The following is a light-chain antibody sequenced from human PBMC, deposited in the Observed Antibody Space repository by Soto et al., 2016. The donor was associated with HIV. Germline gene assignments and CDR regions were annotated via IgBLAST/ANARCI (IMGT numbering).Light chain of an antibody. CDR1: QNINTY. Sequence: DIQMTQSPSSLSASVGDRVTITCRASQNINTYLNWYQQKPGEAPNLLISATSTLQSGVPSRFSGSGSGTDFTLTITSLQPEDFATFYCQQSYSTPTFGRGTKVEIK. CDR3: QQSYSTPT. V-gene: IGKV1-39*01. J-gene: IGKJ1*01. CDR2: ATS.